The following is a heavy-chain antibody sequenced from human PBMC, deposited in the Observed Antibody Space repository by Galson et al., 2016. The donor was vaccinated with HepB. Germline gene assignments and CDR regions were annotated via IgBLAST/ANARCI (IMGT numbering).Heavy chain of an antibody. CDR2: TYFRSRWYN. D-gene: IGHD1-7*01. J-gene: IGHJ4*02. CDR1: GDSVSSNTVT. Sequence: CAISGDSVSSNTVTWNWIRQSPSRGLEWLGRTYFRSRWYNDYAGSVRGRIIISPATSKNHFSLHLTPFTPEDTAVYYCARGWNYVKFDYWGQGTLVTVSS. V-gene: IGHV6-1*01. CDR3: ARGWNYVKFDY.